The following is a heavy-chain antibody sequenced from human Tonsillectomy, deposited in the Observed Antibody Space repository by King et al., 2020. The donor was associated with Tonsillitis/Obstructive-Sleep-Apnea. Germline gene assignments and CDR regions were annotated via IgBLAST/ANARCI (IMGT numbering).Heavy chain of an antibody. CDR2: INTNTGIP. Sequence: VQLVESGSELKKPGASVKVSCKASGYTFTTYAMNWVRQAPGQGLEWMGWINTNTGIPTYAQRFTGRFVFSLDTSVSTAYLQISSLKAEDTAVYYCAREVVVVPATYGWFDPWGQGTLVTVSS. D-gene: IGHD2-2*01. V-gene: IGHV7-4-1*02. CDR3: AREVVVVPATYGWFDP. CDR1: GYTFTTYA. J-gene: IGHJ5*02.